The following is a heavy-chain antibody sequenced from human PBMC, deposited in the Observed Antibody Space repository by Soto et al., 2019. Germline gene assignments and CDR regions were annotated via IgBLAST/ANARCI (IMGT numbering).Heavy chain of an antibody. CDR2: IYYSGST. V-gene: IGHV4-31*03. CDR3: AREGSVRGGNQGIYFDY. CDR1: GGSISSGGYY. D-gene: IGHD1-1*01. Sequence: QVQLQESGPGLVKPSQTLSLTCTVSGGSISSGGYYWSWIRQHPGKGLEWIGYIYYSGSTYYNPSLKSRVTISVDTSKNQFSLKLSSVTAADTAVYYCAREGSVRGGNQGIYFDYWGQGTLVTVSS. J-gene: IGHJ4*02.